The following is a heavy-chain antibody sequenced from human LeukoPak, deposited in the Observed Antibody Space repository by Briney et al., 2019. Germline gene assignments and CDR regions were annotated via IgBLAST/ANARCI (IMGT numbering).Heavy chain of an antibody. Sequence: GGSLRLSCAASGFTFSSYWMGWVRQAPGKGLEWVASIQRDGSERYYADSVKGRFTISRDNAENSLSLQMNSLRPEDTAVYYCARDGGLFGLLIAYYFDSWGQGTLVTVSS. D-gene: IGHD3/OR15-3a*01. CDR1: GFTFSSYW. CDR3: ARDGGLFGLLIAYYFDS. V-gene: IGHV3-7*01. CDR2: IQRDGSER. J-gene: IGHJ4*02.